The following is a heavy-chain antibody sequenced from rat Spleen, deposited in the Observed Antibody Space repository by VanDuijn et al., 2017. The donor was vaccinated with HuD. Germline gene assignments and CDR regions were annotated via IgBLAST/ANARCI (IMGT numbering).Heavy chain of an antibody. D-gene: IGHD2-1*01. CDR2: ISSSSGT. V-gene: IGHV5-34*01. Sequence: EVQVVESGGGLVQPGRSLKLSCVASGFTFSDYGMNWIRQAPGKGLEWVAYISSSSGTIYYVDTVKGRFTISRDNAKNTLYLQLSSLRSEDTAFYYCASGIPRWFAYWGQGTLVTVSS. CDR3: ASGIPRWFAY. J-gene: IGHJ3*01. CDR1: GFTFSDYG.